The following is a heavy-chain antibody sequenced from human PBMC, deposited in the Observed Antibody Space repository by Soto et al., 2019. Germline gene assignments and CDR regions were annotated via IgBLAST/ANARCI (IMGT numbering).Heavy chain of an antibody. CDR1: GFTFGDYA. V-gene: IGHV3-49*03. Sequence: SLRLSCTASGFTFGDYAMSWFRQAPGKGLEWVGFIRSKAYGGTTEYAASVKGRFTISRDDSKSIAYLQMNSLKTEDTAVYYCNRVLSEDFWSGYYPFWFDPWGQGTLVTVSS. D-gene: IGHD3-3*01. CDR2: IRSKAYGGTT. J-gene: IGHJ5*02. CDR3: NRVLSEDFWSGYYPFWFDP.